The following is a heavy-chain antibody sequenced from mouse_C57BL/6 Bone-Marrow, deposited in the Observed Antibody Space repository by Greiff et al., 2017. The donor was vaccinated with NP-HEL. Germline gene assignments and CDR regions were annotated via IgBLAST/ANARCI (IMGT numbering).Heavy chain of an antibody. V-gene: IGHV1-63*01. CDR3: ARYFFFITTPYCGY. D-gene: IGHD1-1*01. Sequence: VKLMESGAELVRPGTSVKMSCKASGYTFTNYWIGWAKQRPGHGLEWIGDIYPGGGYTNYNEKFKGKATLTADKSSSTAYMQFSSLTSEDSAIYYYARYFFFITTPYCGYWGQGTTLTVSS. CDR1: GYTFTNYW. J-gene: IGHJ2*01. CDR2: IYPGGGYT.